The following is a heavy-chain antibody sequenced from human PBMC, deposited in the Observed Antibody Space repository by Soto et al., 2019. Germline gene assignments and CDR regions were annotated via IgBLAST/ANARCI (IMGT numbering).Heavy chain of an antibody. V-gene: IGHV1-69*01. CDR2: IIPFFGTA. Sequence: QVQLVQSGAEVKKPGSSVKVSCKASGGTFSNYAINWVRQAPGQGLEWMGGIIPFFGTANHAQKFQGRVTITADESTSTAYMELSSLRSEDTAVYYWARGPGACNYFDCWGQGTLVTVSS. J-gene: IGHJ4*02. CDR3: ARGPGACNYFDC. CDR1: GGTFSNYA.